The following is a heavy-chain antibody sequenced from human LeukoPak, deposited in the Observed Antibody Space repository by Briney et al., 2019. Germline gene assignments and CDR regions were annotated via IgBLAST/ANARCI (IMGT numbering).Heavy chain of an antibody. Sequence: SETLSLTCTVSGGSISSYYWSWIRQPPGKGLEWIGYIYYSGSTNYNPPLKSRVTISVDASKNQFSLKLSSVTAADTAVYYCARVNGDYVRYYYYYMDVWGKGTTVTVSS. CDR3: ARVNGDYVRYYYYYMDV. CDR2: IYYSGST. J-gene: IGHJ6*03. D-gene: IGHD4-17*01. V-gene: IGHV4-59*01. CDR1: GGSISSYY.